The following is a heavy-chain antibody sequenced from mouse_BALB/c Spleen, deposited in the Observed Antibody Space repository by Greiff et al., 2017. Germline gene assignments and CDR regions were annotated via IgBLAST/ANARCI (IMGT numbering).Heavy chain of an antibody. Sequence: EVQGVESGGGLVKPGGSLKLSCAASGFAFSSYDMSWVRQTPEKRLEWVAYISSGGGSTYYPDTVKGRFTISRDNAKNTLYLQMSSLKSEDTAMYYCARDGSSHFDYWGQGTTLTVSS. V-gene: IGHV5-12-1*01. CDR2: ISSGGGST. J-gene: IGHJ2*01. CDR3: ARDGSSHFDY. CDR1: GFAFSSYD. D-gene: IGHD1-1*01.